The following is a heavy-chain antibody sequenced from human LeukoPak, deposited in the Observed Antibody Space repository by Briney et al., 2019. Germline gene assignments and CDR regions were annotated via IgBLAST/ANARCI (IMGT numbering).Heavy chain of an antibody. J-gene: IGHJ4*02. CDR3: ARELRGYSGYQEVDY. Sequence: MTSETLSLTCTVSGYSISSGYYWGWIRQPPGKGLEWIGSIYYSGSTYYNPSLKSRVTISVDTSKNQFSLKLSSVTAADTAVYYCARELRGYSGYQEVDYWGQGTLVTVSS. CDR2: IYYSGST. D-gene: IGHD5-12*01. CDR1: GYSISSGYY. V-gene: IGHV4-38-2*02.